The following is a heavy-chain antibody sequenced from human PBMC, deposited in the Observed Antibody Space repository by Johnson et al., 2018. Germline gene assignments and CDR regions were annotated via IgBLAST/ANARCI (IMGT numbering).Heavy chain of an antibody. Sequence: VQLVESGGGVVQPGGSLRLSCAASGITFSSYWMHWVRQVPGKGLVWVSRINSDGGSTRSAASVKGRFTISRDNAKNTLYLQMNSLRAEDTAVYYCAKARGSGWYHYMDGWGKGTTVTVSS. J-gene: IGHJ6*03. CDR3: AKARGSGWYHYMDG. CDR2: INSDGGST. V-gene: IGHV3-74*02. D-gene: IGHD6-19*01. CDR1: GITFSSYW.